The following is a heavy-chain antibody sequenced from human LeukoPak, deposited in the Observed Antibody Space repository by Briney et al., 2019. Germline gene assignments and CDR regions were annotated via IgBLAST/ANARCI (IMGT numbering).Heavy chain of an antibody. CDR2: ISYDGSNK. J-gene: IGHJ6*02. D-gene: IGHD3-10*01. Sequence: GGSLRLSCAASGFTFSSYALHWVRQAPGKGLEWVAVISYDGSNKYYADSVKGRFTISRDNSKITLYLQMNSLRAEDTAVYYCARFRGFGEPRMDVWGQGTTVTVSS. CDR3: ARFRGFGEPRMDV. V-gene: IGHV3-30-3*01. CDR1: GFTFSSYA.